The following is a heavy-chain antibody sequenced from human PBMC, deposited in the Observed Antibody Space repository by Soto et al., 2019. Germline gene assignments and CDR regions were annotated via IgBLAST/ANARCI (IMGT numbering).Heavy chain of an antibody. CDR2: IIPIFGTA. CDR3: ARARSGRYYDSSGYPYYYYGMDV. V-gene: IGHV1-69*13. J-gene: IGHJ6*02. Sequence: GASVKVSCKASGGTFSSYAIGWVRQAPGQGLEWMGGIIPIFGTANYAQKFQGRVTITADESTSTAYMELSSLRSEDTAVYYCARARSGRYYDSSGYPYYYYGMDVWGQGTTVTVSS. D-gene: IGHD3-22*01. CDR1: GGTFSSYA.